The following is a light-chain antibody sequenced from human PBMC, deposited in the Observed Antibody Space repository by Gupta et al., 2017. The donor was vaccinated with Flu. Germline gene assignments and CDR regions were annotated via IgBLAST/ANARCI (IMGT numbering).Light chain of an antibody. CDR1: RDVLFHSNKKNY. CDR2: RVF. J-gene: IGKJ1*01. V-gene: IGKV4-1*01. CDR3: LQYSDSPQR. Sequence: AAVTSKTCRDVLFHSNKKNYLAWFHHKPGQPPRCLIHRVFTREFGVPDRFSGSGSGTDFTLKISRLQAEDVGIYFCLQYSDSPQRFGQGTKVEIK.